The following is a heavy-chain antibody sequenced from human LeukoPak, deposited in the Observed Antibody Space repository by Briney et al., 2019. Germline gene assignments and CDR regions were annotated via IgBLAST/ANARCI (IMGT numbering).Heavy chain of an antibody. CDR2: ISGGGDNT. CDR1: GFTFSNYA. Sequence: PGGSLRLSCAASGFTFSNYAMGWVRQAPGKGLEWVSVISGGGDNTYYADSVKGRFTISRDKSMNTLYLQMSSLRAEDTALYYCAKAXPXGEXNSRGWYYFDYWGQGTLVTVSS. CDR3: AKAXPXGEXNSRGWYYFDY. J-gene: IGHJ4*02. V-gene: IGHV3-23*01. D-gene: IGHD6-19*01.